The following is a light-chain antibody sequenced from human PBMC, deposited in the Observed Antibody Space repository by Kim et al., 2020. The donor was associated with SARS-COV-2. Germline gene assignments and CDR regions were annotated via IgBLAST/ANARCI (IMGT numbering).Light chain of an antibody. Sequence: QLVLTQPPSASRTPGQRVSISCSGSHFNIGSSYVYWYQQFPGTAPKLLIYRSNQRPSGVPDRFSGSKSGTSASLANSGLRSEDEADYYCAAWDGSLSALVFGGGTQLTVL. CDR1: HFNIGSSY. J-gene: IGLJ3*02. CDR3: AAWDGSLSALV. CDR2: RSN. V-gene: IGLV1-47*01.